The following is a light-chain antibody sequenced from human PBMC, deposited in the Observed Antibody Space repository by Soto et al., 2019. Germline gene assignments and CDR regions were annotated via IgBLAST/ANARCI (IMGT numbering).Light chain of an antibody. V-gene: IGKV3-20*01. Sequence: EIVLTQSPGTLSLSPGDRATLSCRASQSVGNNYLAWYQQKPGQAPRFLIYDASSRATGIPDRFSGSGSGTDFTLTFSRLEPEDFAVYYCQQYCSTPLTFGGGTKVEIK. CDR1: QSVGNNY. J-gene: IGKJ4*01. CDR2: DAS. CDR3: QQYCSTPLT.